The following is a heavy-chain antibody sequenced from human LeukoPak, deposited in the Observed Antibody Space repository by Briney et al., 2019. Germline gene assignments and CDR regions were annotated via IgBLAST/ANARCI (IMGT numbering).Heavy chain of an antibody. CDR1: GFTLSSCD. J-gene: IGHJ4*02. D-gene: IGHD3-3*02. V-gene: IGHV3-30*02. Sequence: GGSLRLSCAASGFTLSSCDMHWVRQAPGKGLEWITFIRYDGSNKYYADSVKGRFTISRDNSKNTLYLQMNSLRAEDTAIYYCSNLVTIYGVAIDYWGQGILVTVSS. CDR3: SNLVTIYGVAIDY. CDR2: IRYDGSNK.